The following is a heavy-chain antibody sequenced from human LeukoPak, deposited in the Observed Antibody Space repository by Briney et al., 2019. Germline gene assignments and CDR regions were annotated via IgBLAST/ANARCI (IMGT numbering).Heavy chain of an antibody. CDR1: GFTFSSYG. D-gene: IGHD5-18*01. CDR2: IWYDGSNK. Sequence: GGSLRLSCAASGFTFSSYGMHWVRQAPGKGLEWVAVIWYDGSNKYYADSVKGRFTISRDNSKNTLYLQMNSLRAEDTAVYYCARGYSYGYANVDYWSQGTLVTVSS. J-gene: IGHJ4*02. CDR3: ARGYSYGYANVDY. V-gene: IGHV3-33*01.